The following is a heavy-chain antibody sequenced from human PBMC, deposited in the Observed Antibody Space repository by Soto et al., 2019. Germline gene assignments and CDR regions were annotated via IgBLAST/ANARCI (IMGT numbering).Heavy chain of an antibody. J-gene: IGHJ4*02. V-gene: IGHV3-23*01. D-gene: IGHD6-6*01. CDR2: ISGSGGST. CDR3: AKSVIAASGGYFDY. CDR1: GFTFSSYA. Sequence: EVQLLESGGGLVQPGGSLRLSCAASGFTFSSYAMSWVRQAPGKGLGWVSAISGSGGSTYYADSVKGRSTISRDNSKNTLYLQMNSLRAEDTAVYYCAKSVIAASGGYFDYWGQGTLVTVSS.